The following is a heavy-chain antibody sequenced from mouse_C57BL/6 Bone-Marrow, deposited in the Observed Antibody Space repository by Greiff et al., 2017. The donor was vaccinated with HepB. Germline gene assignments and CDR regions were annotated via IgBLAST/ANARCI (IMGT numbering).Heavy chain of an antibody. CDR1: GYTFTSYG. Sequence: QVQLQQPGAELVKPGASVKMSCKASGYTFTSYGITWVKQRPGKGLEWIGDIDPGSGSTNYNEKFKSKATLTVDTSYSTAYMQLSSLTSEDSAVYYCARDGDYYYFDYWGQGTTLTVSS. CDR2: IDPGSGST. CDR3: ARDGDYYYFDY. D-gene: IGHD1-1*01. J-gene: IGHJ2*01. V-gene: IGHV1-55*01.